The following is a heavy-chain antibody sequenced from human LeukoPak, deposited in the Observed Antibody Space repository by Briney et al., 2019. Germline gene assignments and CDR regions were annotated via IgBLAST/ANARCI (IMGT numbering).Heavy chain of an antibody. J-gene: IGHJ4*02. CDR3: ARVTGYMIGDYFDY. CDR1: GGSISSYY. V-gene: IGHV4-4*07. D-gene: IGHD3-22*01. CDR2: IYTSGST. Sequence: SETLSLTCTVSGGSISSYYWSWIQQPAGKGLEWIGRIYTSGSTNYNPSLKSRVTISVDTSKNQFSLRLSSVTAADTAVYYCARVTGYMIGDYFDYWGQGTLVTVSS.